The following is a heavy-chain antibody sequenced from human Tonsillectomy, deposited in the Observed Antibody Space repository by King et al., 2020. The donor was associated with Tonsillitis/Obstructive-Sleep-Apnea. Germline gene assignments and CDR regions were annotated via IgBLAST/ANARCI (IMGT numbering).Heavy chain of an antibody. J-gene: IGHJ4*02. Sequence: VQLVESGAEVKKPGESLRISCKGSGYSFTSYWISWVRQMPGKGLEWMGRMDPSDSYINYSPSFQGHVTISADKSISTAYLQWSSLKASDTAMYYCAARGRDYYDSSVYYYLGEPDYWGQGTLVTVSS. V-gene: IGHV5-10-1*03. CDR2: MDPSDSYI. CDR3: AARGRDYYDSSVYYYLGEPDY. CDR1: GYSFTSYW. D-gene: IGHD3-22*01.